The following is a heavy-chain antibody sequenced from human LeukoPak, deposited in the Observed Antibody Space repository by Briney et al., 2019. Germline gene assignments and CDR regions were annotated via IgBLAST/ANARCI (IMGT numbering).Heavy chain of an antibody. D-gene: IGHD2-2*01. J-gene: IGHJ3*02. CDR2: MNPNSGNT. V-gene: IGHV1-8*03. CDR3: ARVPAAMNAFDI. Sequence: ASVKVSCKASGYTFTSYDINWVRQATGQGLEWMGWMNPNSGNTGYAQKFQGRVTITRNTSISTAYMELSSLRSEDTAVYYCARVPAAMNAFDIWGQGTMVTVSS. CDR1: GYTFTSYD.